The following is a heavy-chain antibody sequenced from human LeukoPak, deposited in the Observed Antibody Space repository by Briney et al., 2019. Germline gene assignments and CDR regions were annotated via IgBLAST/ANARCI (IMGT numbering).Heavy chain of an antibody. Sequence: SETLSLTCTVSGGSISSSSYYWGWIRQPPGKGLEWIGSIYYSGSTYYNPSLKSRVTISVDTSKNQFSLKLSSVTAADTAVYYCTASAVPGLDYWGQGTLVTVSS. CDR1: GGSISSSSYY. CDR2: IYYSGST. J-gene: IGHJ4*02. D-gene: IGHD6-19*01. V-gene: IGHV4-39*07. CDR3: TASAVPGLDY.